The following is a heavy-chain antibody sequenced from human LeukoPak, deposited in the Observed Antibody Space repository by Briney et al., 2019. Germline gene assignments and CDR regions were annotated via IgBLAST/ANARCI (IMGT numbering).Heavy chain of an antibody. Sequence: SETLSLTCTVSGGSISSSTYYWGWIRQPPGKGLECIRNIYYDGSTFYNPSLKNRVTISEDTSKNQFSLKLSSVTATDTAVYYCARHARTGDSGSGFVDNWGQGTLVTVSS. CDR3: ARHARTGDSGSGFVDN. J-gene: IGHJ4*02. CDR2: IYYDGST. CDR1: GGSISSSTYY. D-gene: IGHD3-10*01. V-gene: IGHV4-39*01.